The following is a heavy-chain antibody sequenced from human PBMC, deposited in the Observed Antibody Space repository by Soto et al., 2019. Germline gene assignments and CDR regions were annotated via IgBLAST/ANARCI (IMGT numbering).Heavy chain of an antibody. J-gene: IGHJ5*02. V-gene: IGHV4-4*07. CDR1: GGSISSYY. CDR2: IYTSGST. Sequence: SETLSLTCTVSGGSISSYYWSWIRQPAGKGLEWIGRIYTSGSTNYNPSLKSRVTMSVDTSKNQFSLKLSSVTAADTAVYYCARAVACSGGSCYSNWFDPWGQGTLVTSPQ. D-gene: IGHD2-15*01. CDR3: ARAVACSGGSCYSNWFDP.